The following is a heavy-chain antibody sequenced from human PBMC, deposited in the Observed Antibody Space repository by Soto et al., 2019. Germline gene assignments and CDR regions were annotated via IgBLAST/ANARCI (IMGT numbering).Heavy chain of an antibody. Sequence: QVQLVQSGAEVKKPGASVKVSCKASGYTFTSYGISWVRQAPGQGLEWMGWISAYNGNTNYAQKLQGRVTMTTDTSTSTAYMEMRRLRSDDTAVYYCASGTNGIAADGDAFDIWGQGTMVTVSS. J-gene: IGHJ3*02. CDR2: ISAYNGNT. CDR3: ASGTNGIAADGDAFDI. D-gene: IGHD6-13*01. V-gene: IGHV1-18*01. CDR1: GYTFTSYG.